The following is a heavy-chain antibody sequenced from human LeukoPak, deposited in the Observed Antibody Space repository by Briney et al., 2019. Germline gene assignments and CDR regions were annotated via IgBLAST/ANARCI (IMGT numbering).Heavy chain of an antibody. J-gene: IGHJ4*02. CDR1: GGSVSSSSYY. Sequence: PSETLSLTCTVSGGSVSSSSYYWGWIRQPPGKGLEWIGSIYYSGSTYYNPSLKSRVTISVDTSKNQFSLNLSSVTAADTAVYYCARYSVHIYRGYDNYFDYWGQGTLVTVSS. V-gene: IGHV4-39*01. CDR2: IYYSGST. D-gene: IGHD5-12*01. CDR3: ARYSVHIYRGYDNYFDY.